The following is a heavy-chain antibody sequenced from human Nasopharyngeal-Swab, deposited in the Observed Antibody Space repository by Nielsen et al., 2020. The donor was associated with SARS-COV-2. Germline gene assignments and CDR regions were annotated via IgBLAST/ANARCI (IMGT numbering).Heavy chain of an antibody. CDR3: ARLGYGDSNWFDP. CDR2: IYYSGST. Sequence: WIRQPPGKGLEWIGYIYYSGSTNYNPSLKSRVTISVDTSKNQFSLKLSSVTAADTAVCYCARLGYGDSNWFDPWGQGTLVTVSS. V-gene: IGHV4-59*08. J-gene: IGHJ5*02. D-gene: IGHD4-17*01.